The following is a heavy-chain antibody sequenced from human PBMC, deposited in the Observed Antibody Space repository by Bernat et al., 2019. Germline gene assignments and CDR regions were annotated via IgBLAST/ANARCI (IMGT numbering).Heavy chain of an antibody. V-gene: IGHV2-5*02. CDR1: GFSLSTSGVG. CDR3: ALVFGGAVFDY. Sequence: QITLKESGPTLVKPTQTLTLTCTFSGFSLSTSGVGVGWIRQPPGKALEWLALIYWDDDKRYSPSLKSRLTITKDTSKNQVVLTMTNVDSVDTATYYCALVFGGAVFDYWGQGTLVTVSS. CDR2: IYWDDDK. J-gene: IGHJ4*02. D-gene: IGHD3-10*01.